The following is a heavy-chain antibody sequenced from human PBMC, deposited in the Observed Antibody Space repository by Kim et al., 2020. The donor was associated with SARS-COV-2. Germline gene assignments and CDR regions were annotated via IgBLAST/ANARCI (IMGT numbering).Heavy chain of an antibody. Sequence: LSLTCAASGFTFDTSPMGWVRQAPGKGLEWVSRISWDGTRTYYADSVKGRVTMSSDKSKNTVYLHMNSLRVEDTAVYYCAKGVTNSGFDYWGQGTQVTVSS. CDR2: ISWDGTRT. D-gene: IGHD4-17*01. J-gene: IGHJ4*02. CDR3: AKGVTNSGFDY. V-gene: IGHV3-23*01. CDR1: GFTFDTSP.